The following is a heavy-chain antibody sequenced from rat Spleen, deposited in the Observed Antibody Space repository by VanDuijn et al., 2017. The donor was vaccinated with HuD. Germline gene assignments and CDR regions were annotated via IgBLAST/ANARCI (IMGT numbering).Heavy chain of an antibody. CDR3: ARGGGTRVLGDY. CDR1: GFNFNDYW. D-gene: IGHD1-4*01. V-gene: IGHV5-22*01. CDR2: ISYEGSST. J-gene: IGHJ2*01. Sequence: EVQLVESDGGLVQPGRSLKLSCAASGFNFNDYWMYWIRQAPGKGLEWVSSISYEGSSTYYGDSVKGRFTISRDNAKSTLYLQMDSLRSEDTATYYCARGGGTRVLGDYWGQGVMVTVSS.